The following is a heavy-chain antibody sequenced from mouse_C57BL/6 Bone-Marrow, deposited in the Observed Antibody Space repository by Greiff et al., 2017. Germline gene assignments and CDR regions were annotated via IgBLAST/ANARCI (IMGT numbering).Heavy chain of an antibody. CDR2: IYPGSGGT. Sequence: QVQLQQPGAELVKPGASVKLSCKASGYTFTSYWIPWVKQRPGQGLEWIGDIYPGSGGTNYNEKFKSKATLTVEKSSSTAYMQLSSLTSEASALSYCASPKFYYGYYGYPMDYWGQGTSVTVSS. J-gene: IGHJ4*01. V-gene: IGHV1-55*01. CDR1: GYTFTSYW. CDR3: ASPKFYYGYYGYPMDY. D-gene: IGHD2-3*01.